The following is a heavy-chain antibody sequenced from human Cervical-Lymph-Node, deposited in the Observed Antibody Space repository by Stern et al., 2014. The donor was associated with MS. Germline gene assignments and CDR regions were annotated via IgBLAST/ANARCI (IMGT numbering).Heavy chain of an antibody. CDR1: GFTFSLYD. V-gene: IGHV3-30*18. CDR2: ISYDGDNK. J-gene: IGHJ5*02. D-gene: IGHD3-22*01. CDR3: AKDPRIYDSSGYLDA. Sequence: QVQLVQSGGGVVQPGRSLRLSCAASGFTFSLYDMHWVRQAPGKGLEWVAVISYDGDNKFYTDSVKARFTISRDSSKSTLYLQLNSLRPEDTAIYYCAKDPRIYDSSGYLDAWGQGTLVTVSS.